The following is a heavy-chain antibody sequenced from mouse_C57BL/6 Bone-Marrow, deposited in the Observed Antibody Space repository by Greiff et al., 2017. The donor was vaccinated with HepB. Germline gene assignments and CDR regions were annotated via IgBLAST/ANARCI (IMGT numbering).Heavy chain of an antibody. Sequence: EVKLQESGGGLVKPGGSLKLSCAASGFTFSSYAMSWVRQTPDKRLEWVATISDGGSYTYYPDNVKGRFTISRDNAKNNLYLQLSHLKSEDTAMYYCARDPIYYYGSSYAMDYWGQGTSVTVSS. CDR3: ARDPIYYYGSSYAMDY. CDR2: ISDGGSYT. J-gene: IGHJ4*01. D-gene: IGHD1-1*01. V-gene: IGHV5-4*01. CDR1: GFTFSSYA.